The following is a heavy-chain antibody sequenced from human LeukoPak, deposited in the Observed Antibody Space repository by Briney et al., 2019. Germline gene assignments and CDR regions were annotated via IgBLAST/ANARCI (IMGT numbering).Heavy chain of an antibody. CDR3: ARGGLIVVVPAATFAAFDI. V-gene: IGHV1-69*05. D-gene: IGHD2-2*01. J-gene: IGHJ3*02. Sequence: SVKVSCKASGYTFTSYDINWVRQAPGQGLEWMGGIIPIFGTANYAQKFQGRVTITTDESTSTAYMELSSLRSEDTAVYYCARGGLIVVVPAATFAAFDIWGQGTMVTVSS. CDR2: IIPIFGTA. CDR1: GYTFTSYD.